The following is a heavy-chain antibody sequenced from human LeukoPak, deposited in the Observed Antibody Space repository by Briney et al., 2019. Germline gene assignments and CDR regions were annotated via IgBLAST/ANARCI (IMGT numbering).Heavy chain of an antibody. D-gene: IGHD4-11*01. CDR1: GFTVSSYY. Sequence: PGGSLRLSCAASGFTVSSYYMTWVRQAPGKGLEWVSVIYSGGSTYYADSMKGRFAISRDSSKNTLFLQMNRLRAEDTAVYYCARSYSNHLFGMDVWGQGTTVTVS. J-gene: IGHJ6*02. V-gene: IGHV3-66*01. CDR2: IYSGGST. CDR3: ARSYSNHLFGMDV.